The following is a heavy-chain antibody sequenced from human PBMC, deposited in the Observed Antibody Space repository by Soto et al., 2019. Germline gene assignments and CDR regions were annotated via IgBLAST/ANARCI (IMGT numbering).Heavy chain of an antibody. CDR1: VFSLSTSGVG. Sequence: QITLKESGPTLVKPTQTLTLTCTFSVFSLSTSGVGVGWIRQPPGKALEWLALIYWDDDKRYSPSLKSRLTITKDTSKNQVVLTMTNMDPVDTATYYCAHSISYYDSSGYPIFDYWGQGTLVTVSS. CDR3: AHSISYYDSSGYPIFDY. CDR2: IYWDDDK. V-gene: IGHV2-5*02. J-gene: IGHJ4*02. D-gene: IGHD3-22*01.